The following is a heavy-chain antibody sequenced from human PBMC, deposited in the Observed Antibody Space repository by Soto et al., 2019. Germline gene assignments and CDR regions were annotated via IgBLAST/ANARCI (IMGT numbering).Heavy chain of an antibody. V-gene: IGHV3-23*01. CDR3: AKDLFVYSNYEGTFDY. Sequence: GGSLRLSCAASGFTFSSYAMSWVRQAPGKGLEWVSAISGSGGSTYYADSVKGRFTISRDNSKNTLYLQMNSLRAEDTAVYYCAKDLFVYSNYEGTFDYWGQGALVTVSS. CDR1: GFTFSSYA. D-gene: IGHD4-4*01. J-gene: IGHJ4*02. CDR2: ISGSGGST.